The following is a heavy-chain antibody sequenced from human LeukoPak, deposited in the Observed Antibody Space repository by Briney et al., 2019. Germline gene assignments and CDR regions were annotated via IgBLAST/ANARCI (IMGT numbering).Heavy chain of an antibody. CDR3: ARVEMGGGFDP. CDR1: GGSISSSSYY. V-gene: IGHV4-39*07. CDR2: IYYSGST. J-gene: IGHJ5*02. Sequence: SETLSLTCTVSGGSISSSSYYWGWIRQPPGKGLEWIGSIYYSGSTYYNPSLKSRVTISVDTSKNQFSLKLSSVTAADTAVYYCARVEMGGGFDPWGQGTLVTVSS. D-gene: IGHD5-24*01.